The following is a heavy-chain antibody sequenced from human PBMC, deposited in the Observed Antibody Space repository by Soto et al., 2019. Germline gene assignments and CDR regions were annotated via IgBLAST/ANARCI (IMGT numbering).Heavy chain of an antibody. J-gene: IGHJ5*02. V-gene: IGHV4-39*01. CDR2: MFHSAST. CDR3: ARLHCDSPNCVPLDP. CDR1: GGSLSSSDYN. D-gene: IGHD2-2*01. Sequence: SETLSLTCTVSGGSLSSSDYNWGWIRQPPGKGLEWIASMFHSASTNYSPSLKSRVTMSVDTSKKQLSLRLSSVTAADTAVYYCARLHCDSPNCVPLDPWGQGTLVTVSS.